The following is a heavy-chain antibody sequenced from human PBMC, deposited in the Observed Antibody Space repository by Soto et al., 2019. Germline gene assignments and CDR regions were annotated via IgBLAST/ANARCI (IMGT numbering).Heavy chain of an antibody. CDR3: AKEGCSGGSCYTYYFDY. D-gene: IGHD2-15*01. V-gene: IGHV3-23*01. J-gene: IGHJ4*02. Sequence: EVQLLESGGGLVQPGGSLRLSCAASGFTFSSYAMSWVRQAPGKGLEWVSAISGSGGSTYYADSVKGRFTISRDNSKNTLDLQMNSLRAEDTAVYYCAKEGCSGGSCYTYYFDYWGQGTLVTVSS. CDR1: GFTFSSYA. CDR2: ISGSGGST.